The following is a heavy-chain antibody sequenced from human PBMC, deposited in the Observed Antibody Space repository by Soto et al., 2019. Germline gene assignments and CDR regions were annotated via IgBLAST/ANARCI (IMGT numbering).Heavy chain of an antibody. V-gene: IGHV4-39*02. CDR3: SRDVGNNPPGS. D-gene: IGHD1-20*01. J-gene: IGHJ4*02. Sequence: SETLSITCTVSGGSISRSNYHWGGIRQPPGKGLEWIGSMYYSGSAYYNPSLKSRVTISVDTSKNQFSLKLTSVTAADTAVYHCSRDVGNNPPGSWGQGTLVTVSS. CDR2: MYYSGSA. CDR1: GGSISRSNYH.